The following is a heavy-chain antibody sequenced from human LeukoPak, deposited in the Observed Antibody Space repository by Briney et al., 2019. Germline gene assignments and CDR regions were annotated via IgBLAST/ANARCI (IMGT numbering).Heavy chain of an antibody. V-gene: IGHV3-23*01. CDR1: GLTFSSYA. Sequence: PGGSLRLSCAASGLTFSSYAMSWVRQAPGKGLEWVSAISGSGGSTYYADSVKGRFTISRDNSKNTLYLQMNSLRAEDTAVYYCAKLTHYDFWSGFFDYWGQGTLVTVSS. D-gene: IGHD3-3*01. CDR2: ISGSGGST. CDR3: AKLTHYDFWSGFFDY. J-gene: IGHJ4*02.